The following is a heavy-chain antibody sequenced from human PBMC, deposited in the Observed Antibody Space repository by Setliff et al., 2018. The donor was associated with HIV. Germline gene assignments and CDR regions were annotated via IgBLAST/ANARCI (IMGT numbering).Heavy chain of an antibody. CDR1: GGSFNGYS. CDR2: INHSGST. D-gene: IGHD6-19*01. CDR3: ARGIYSSGWWGDYYFDF. J-gene: IGHJ4*02. Sequence: LSLTCAVYGGSFNGYSWTWIRQPPGKGLEWIGGINHSGSTYYNPSLKSRVTISVDTSKNQFSLKLSSVTAADTAVYYCARGIYSSGWWGDYYFDFWGQGTLVTVSS. V-gene: IGHV4-34*01.